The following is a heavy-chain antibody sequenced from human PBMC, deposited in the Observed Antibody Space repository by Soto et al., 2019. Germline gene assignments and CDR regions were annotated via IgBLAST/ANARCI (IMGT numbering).Heavy chain of an antibody. CDR1: GGTFSSYA. D-gene: IGHD6-25*01. Sequence: QVQMVQSGAEVKKPGSSVKVSCKTSGGTFSSYAISWVRQAPGQGLEWMGGIIPIFVTPNYAHKFQGRVTITADESASTGYMEVSSLRCDDTAMYYCALSVRRSDYWYDIDYWGQGTLVTVCS. CDR3: ALSVRRSDYWYDIDY. J-gene: IGHJ4*02. V-gene: IGHV1-69*01. CDR2: IIPIFVTP.